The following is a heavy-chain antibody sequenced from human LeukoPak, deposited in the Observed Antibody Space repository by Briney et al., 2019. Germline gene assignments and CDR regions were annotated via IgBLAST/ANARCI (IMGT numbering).Heavy chain of an antibody. D-gene: IGHD3-10*01. Sequence: ASVKVSCKASGYTFTSYYMHWVRQAPGQGLEWMGIINPSGSSTSYAQKFQGRVTMTRDTSTSTVYMELSSLRSEDTAVYYCARDTGLYGSGSYYNAFDIWGQGTMVTVSS. J-gene: IGHJ3*02. CDR1: GYTFTSYY. V-gene: IGHV1-46*01. CDR2: INPSGSST. CDR3: ARDTGLYGSGSYYNAFDI.